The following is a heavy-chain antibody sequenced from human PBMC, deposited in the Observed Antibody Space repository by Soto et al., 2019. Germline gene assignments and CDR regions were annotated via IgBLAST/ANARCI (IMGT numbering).Heavy chain of an antibody. CDR3: ASVLSSSSSFFTPRYYYYGMDV. J-gene: IGHJ6*02. D-gene: IGHD6-6*01. V-gene: IGHV1-69*13. CDR1: GGTFSSYA. Sequence: SVKVSCKASGGTFSSYAISWVRQAPGQGLEWMGGIIPIFGTANYAQKFQGRVTITADESTSTAYMEPSSLRSEDTAVYYCASVLSSSSSFFTPRYYYYGMDVWGQGTTVTVSS. CDR2: IIPIFGTA.